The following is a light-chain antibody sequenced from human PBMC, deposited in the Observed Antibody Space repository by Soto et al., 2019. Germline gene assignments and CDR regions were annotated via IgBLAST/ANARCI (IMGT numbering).Light chain of an antibody. Sequence: EIVLTQSPGILSLSPGERATLSCRASQSVSSNYLAWYQHKPGQAPRLLIYGASSRATGIPDRFSGSGSGTYFTLTIGRLEPEDFAVYYCHQYGISPPRTFGQGTKVEIK. V-gene: IGKV3-20*01. CDR1: QSVSSNY. CDR2: GAS. CDR3: HQYGISPPRT. J-gene: IGKJ1*01.